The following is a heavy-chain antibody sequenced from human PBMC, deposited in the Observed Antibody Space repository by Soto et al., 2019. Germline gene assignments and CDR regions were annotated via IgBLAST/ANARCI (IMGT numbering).Heavy chain of an antibody. Sequence: KSSETLSLTCTVSGGSISSYYWSWIRQPPGKGLEWIGYIYYSGSTNYNPSLKSRVTISVDTSKNQFSLKLSSVTAADTAAYYCARDTTTVTTKGNYYYYGMDVWGQGTTVTVSS. CDR1: GGSISSYY. CDR2: IYYSGST. J-gene: IGHJ6*02. CDR3: ARDTTTVTTKGNYYYYGMDV. D-gene: IGHD4-17*01. V-gene: IGHV4-59*01.